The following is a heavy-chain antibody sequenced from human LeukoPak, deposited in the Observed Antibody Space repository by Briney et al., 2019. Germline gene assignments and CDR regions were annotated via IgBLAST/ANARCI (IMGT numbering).Heavy chain of an antibody. Sequence: PGGSLRLSCAASGFTFSSYGMHWVRQAPGKGLEWVAVIWYDGSNKYYADSVKGRFTISRDNSKNTLYLQMNSLRAGDTAVYYCARVLSGSSGWWGFDYWGQGTLVTVSS. CDR2: IWYDGSNK. V-gene: IGHV3-33*01. D-gene: IGHD6-19*01. CDR1: GFTFSSYG. J-gene: IGHJ4*02. CDR3: ARVLSGSSGWWGFDY.